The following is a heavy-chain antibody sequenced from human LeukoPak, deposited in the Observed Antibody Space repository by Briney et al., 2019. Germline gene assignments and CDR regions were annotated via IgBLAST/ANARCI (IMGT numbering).Heavy chain of an antibody. CDR3: ARGCSSTSCWLRMDV. J-gene: IGHJ6*02. D-gene: IGHD2-2*01. Sequence: SETLSLTCTVSGASISGYYWSWIRQPAGKGLEWIGRIYTSGSTSYNPSLKSRVTMSIDMSKNQFSLKLNSLTAADTAVYYCARGCSSTSCWLRMDVWGQGTTVTVSS. V-gene: IGHV4-4*07. CDR1: GASISGYY. CDR2: IYTSGST.